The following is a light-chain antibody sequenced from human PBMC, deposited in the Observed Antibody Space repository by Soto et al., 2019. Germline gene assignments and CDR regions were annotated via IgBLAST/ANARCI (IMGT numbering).Light chain of an antibody. Sequence: EIVMTQSPATLSVSQVERATLSCRASQSVSNNYLAWYQQKPGQAPRLLIYGASNRATGIPDRFSGSGSGTDFTLTISSLQPEDFAVYYCQQYGSSPITFGQGTRLEIK. J-gene: IGKJ5*01. CDR3: QQYGSSPIT. V-gene: IGKV3-20*01. CDR2: GAS. CDR1: QSVSNNY.